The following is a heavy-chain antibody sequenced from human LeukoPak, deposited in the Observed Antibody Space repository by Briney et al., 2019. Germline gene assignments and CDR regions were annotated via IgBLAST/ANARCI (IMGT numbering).Heavy chain of an antibody. V-gene: IGHV3-21*01. CDR1: GFTFSSYS. J-gene: IGHJ4*02. D-gene: IGHD3-22*01. CDR2: ISSSSSYI. CDR3: ASIPHPYNYYDSSGYYSTADY. Sequence: PGGSLRLSCAASGFTFSSYSMNWVRQAPGKGLEWVSSISSSSSYIYYADSVKGRFTISRDNAKNSLYLQMNSLRAEDTAVYYCASIPHPYNYYDSSGYYSTADYWGQGTLVTVSS.